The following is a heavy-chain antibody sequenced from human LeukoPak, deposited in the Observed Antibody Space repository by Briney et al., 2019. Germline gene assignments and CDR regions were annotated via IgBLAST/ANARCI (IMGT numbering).Heavy chain of an antibody. V-gene: IGHV3-48*03. Sequence: GGSLRLSCAASGFTFSSYEMNWVRQAPWKGLEWVSYISSSGNTIYYADSVKGRFTISKDNAKNSLYLQMNSLRVEDTAVYYCAGEGGRSNYAGGQGTLVTVSS. CDR3: AGEGGRSNYA. CDR1: GFTFSSYE. D-gene: IGHD3-16*01. J-gene: IGHJ4*02. CDR2: ISSSGNTI.